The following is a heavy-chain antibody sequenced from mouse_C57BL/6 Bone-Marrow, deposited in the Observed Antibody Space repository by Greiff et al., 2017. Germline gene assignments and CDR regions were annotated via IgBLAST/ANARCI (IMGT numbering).Heavy chain of an antibody. J-gene: IGHJ4*01. CDR3: AREARPYYAMDY. Sequence: VQLQQSGAELVRPGTSVKVSCKASGYAFTNYLIEWVKQRPGQGLEWIGVINPGSGGTNYNEKFKGKATLTADKSSSTAYMQLSSLTSEDSAVYFCAREARPYYAMDYWGQGTSVTVSS. V-gene: IGHV1-54*01. CDR1: GYAFTNYL. D-gene: IGHD3-1*01. CDR2: INPGSGGT.